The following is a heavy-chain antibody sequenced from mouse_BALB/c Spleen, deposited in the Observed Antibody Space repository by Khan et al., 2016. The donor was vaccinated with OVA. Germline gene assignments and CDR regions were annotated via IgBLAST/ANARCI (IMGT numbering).Heavy chain of an antibody. CDR2: IWSGGSN. CDR3: ARNYDYGEGLAY. J-gene: IGHJ3*01. D-gene: IGHD2-4*01. V-gene: IGHV2-2*02. CDR1: GFSLTTYG. Sequence: QVQLKESGPGLVRPSQSLSITCTVSGFSLTTYGVHWVRQSPGKGLEWLGAIWSGGSNTYSAAFISRLSISKDNSKSQVFFKMNSLQPNDTAIYYCARNYDYGEGLAYWGQGTLVTVSA.